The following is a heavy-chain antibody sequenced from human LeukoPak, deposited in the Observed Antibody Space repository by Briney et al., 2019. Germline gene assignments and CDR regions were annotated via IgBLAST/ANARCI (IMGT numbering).Heavy chain of an antibody. D-gene: IGHD3-10*01. CDR3: AASTYGSGSYVAFDS. Sequence: GESLKISCKGSGYSFTNYWIGWVRQMPGKGLEWMGIIYPGDSDTRYSPSFQGQVTISADKSTSTAYLQWSSLKASGSAMYYCAASTYGSGSYVAFDSWGQGTLVTVSS. V-gene: IGHV5-51*01. J-gene: IGHJ4*02. CDR1: GYSFTNYW. CDR2: IYPGDSDT.